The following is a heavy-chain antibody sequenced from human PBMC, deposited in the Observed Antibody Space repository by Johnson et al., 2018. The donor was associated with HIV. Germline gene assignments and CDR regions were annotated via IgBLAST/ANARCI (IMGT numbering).Heavy chain of an antibody. CDR2: ISSDGSKK. J-gene: IGHJ3*02. CDR1: GFTFDDYG. Sequence: QVQVLESGGGLVQPGGSLRLSCAASGFTFDDYGMSWVRQVPGKGLEWVAVISSDGSKKYYAASVKGRVTISRDNSKNTLSLQMHSLRAGDTAVYYCARGSGSSIAARGAFDIWGQGTVVTVSS. D-gene: IGHD6-6*01. V-gene: IGHV3-30*03. CDR3: ARGSGSSIAARGAFDI.